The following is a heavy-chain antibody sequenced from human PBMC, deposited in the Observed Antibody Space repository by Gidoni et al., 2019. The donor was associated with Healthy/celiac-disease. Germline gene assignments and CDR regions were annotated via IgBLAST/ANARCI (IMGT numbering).Heavy chain of an antibody. CDR1: GGTFSSYA. D-gene: IGHD3-22*01. CDR2: SIPIFGTA. J-gene: IGHJ4*02. V-gene: IGHV1-69*06. Sequence: VQLVQSGAEVKKPGSSVKVSCKASGGTFSSYAISWVRPAPGQGLEWMGGSIPIFGTANYAQKFQGRVRITADKSTSTAYMELSSLRSEDTAVYYCARGFLHDSSGYFDYWGQGTLVTVSS. CDR3: ARGFLHDSSGYFDY.